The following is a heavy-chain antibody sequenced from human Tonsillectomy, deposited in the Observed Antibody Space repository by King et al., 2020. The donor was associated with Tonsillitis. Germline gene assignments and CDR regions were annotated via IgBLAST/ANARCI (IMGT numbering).Heavy chain of an antibody. CDR3: ARDPSRGAATADDAFDI. CDR2: INAKSGGT. Sequence: VQLVESGAEVKKPGASVKVSCKASGYTLTDYYMHWVRQAPGQGLEWMGWINAKSGGTNYGRKFQGRVTMTRDTSISPAYMELRRVRSDDTAVYYCARDPSRGAATADDAFDIWGQGTMVTVS. CDR1: GYTLTDYY. J-gene: IGHJ3*02. V-gene: IGHV1-2*02. D-gene: IGHD6-13*01.